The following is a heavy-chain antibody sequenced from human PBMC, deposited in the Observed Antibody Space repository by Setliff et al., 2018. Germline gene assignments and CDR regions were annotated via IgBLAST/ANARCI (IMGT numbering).Heavy chain of an antibody. CDR2: ISGSGST. CDR3: FGAGTCSY. V-gene: IGHV3-11*04. J-gene: IGHJ4*02. CDR1: GGSFSNYY. D-gene: IGHD3-10*01. Sequence: PSETLSLTCAVYGGSFSNYYWSWIRQPPGKGLEWVSYISGSGSTYYANSVKGRFTISRENAKNSLFLQMNNLRTEDTAVYYCFGAGTCSYWGQGTLVTVSS.